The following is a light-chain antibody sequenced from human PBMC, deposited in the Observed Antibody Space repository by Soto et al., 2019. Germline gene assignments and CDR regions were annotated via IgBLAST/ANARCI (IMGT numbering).Light chain of an antibody. Sequence: QSVLTQPPSVSGAPGQRVTISCTGSSSNIGAGYDVHWYQQLPRTAPRLPIYGNTNRPSWVPSRFSGSKSGTSASLAITGLQAEDEADYYCQSHDSSLSGSVFGTGTKVTVL. CDR3: QSHDSSLSGSV. CDR1: SSNIGAGYD. J-gene: IGLJ1*01. CDR2: GNT. V-gene: IGLV1-40*01.